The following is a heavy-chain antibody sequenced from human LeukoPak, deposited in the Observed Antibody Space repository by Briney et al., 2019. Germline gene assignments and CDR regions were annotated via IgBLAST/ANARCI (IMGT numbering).Heavy chain of an antibody. V-gene: IGHV1-8*02. J-gene: IGHJ6*03. CDR3: ATQRRGGTPSYYMDV. CDR1: GYTLTSYD. Sequence: GASVTVSCKASGYTLTSYDINWVRQATGQGIGWRGWMKPNIGNTAYAQKFQGRVTMTRHTSISTAYRALSSLRSEATAVYYCATQRRGGTPSYYMDVWGKGTTVTTSS. D-gene: IGHD2-15*01. CDR2: MKPNIGNT.